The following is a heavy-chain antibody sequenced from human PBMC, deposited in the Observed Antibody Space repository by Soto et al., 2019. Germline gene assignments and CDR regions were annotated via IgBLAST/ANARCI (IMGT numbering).Heavy chain of an antibody. D-gene: IGHD6-13*01. J-gene: IGHJ4*01. CDR1: VFTCSNYA. CDR2: ISGSGRDT. V-gene: IGHV3-23*01. CDR3: AKERLEEVGTFFEF. Sequence: GSLRLSCEASVFTCSNYAMNWVRQAPGKGLEWVSGISGSGRDTYYADSVKGRLTISRDNAKSTLFLQMNSLRAEDAASYYCAKERLEEVGTFFEFWGHGILVTVS.